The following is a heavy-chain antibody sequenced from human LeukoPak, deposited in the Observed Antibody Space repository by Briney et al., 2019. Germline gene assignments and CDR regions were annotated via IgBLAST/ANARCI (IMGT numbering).Heavy chain of an antibody. CDR1: GYTFTGYY. CDR2: INPNSGGT. D-gene: IGHD4-17*01. Sequence: ASVNVSCKSSGYTFTGYYMHWVRQPPGQGLEWMGWINPNSGGTNYAQKFQGRVTMTRATSISTAYMELSRLRSDDTAVYYCARATGDYVYFHLFDYWGQGTLVTVSS. J-gene: IGHJ4*02. V-gene: IGHV1-2*02. CDR3: ARATGDYVYFHLFDY.